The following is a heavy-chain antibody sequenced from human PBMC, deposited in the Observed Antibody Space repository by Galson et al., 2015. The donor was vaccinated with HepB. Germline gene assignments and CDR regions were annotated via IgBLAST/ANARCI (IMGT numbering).Heavy chain of an antibody. CDR3: ARDCGTSNYYGMDV. J-gene: IGHJ6*02. CDR1: GFTFSTYG. Sequence: SLRLSCAASGFTFSTYGMHWVRQAPGKGLEWVAVIWSNGINKYYADSVKGRFTFSRDNSKNTLYLQMNSLRAEDTAVYYCARDCGTSNYYGMDVWGQGTTVTVSS. V-gene: IGHV3-33*01. D-gene: IGHD2-21*01. CDR2: IWSNGINK.